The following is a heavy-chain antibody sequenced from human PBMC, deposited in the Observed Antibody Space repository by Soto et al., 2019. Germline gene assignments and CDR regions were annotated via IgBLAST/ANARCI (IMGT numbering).Heavy chain of an antibody. V-gene: IGHV3-23*01. D-gene: IGHD2-2*02. J-gene: IGHJ4*02. Sequence: GGSLRLSCAASVLTFSSYAMSWVRQAPGKGLEWVSAISGSGGSTYYADSVKGRFTISRDNSKNTLYLQMNSLRAEDTAVYYCAKDISEVPAAIGPFDYWGQGTLVTVSS. CDR3: AKDISEVPAAIGPFDY. CDR1: VLTFSSYA. CDR2: ISGSGGST.